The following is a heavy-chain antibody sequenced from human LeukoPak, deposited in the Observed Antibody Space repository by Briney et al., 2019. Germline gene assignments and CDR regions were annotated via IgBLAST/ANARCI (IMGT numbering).Heavy chain of an antibody. D-gene: IGHD4-23*01. J-gene: IGHJ2*01. CDR1: GFTFSSYS. CDR2: ISSSSSYI. CDR3: AREVNGGTDYWYFDL. Sequence: GGSLRLSCAASGFTFSSYSMNWVRQAPGKGLEWVSSISSSSSYIYSADSVKGRFTISRDNAKNSLYLQMNSLRAEDTAVYYCAREVNGGTDYWYFDLWGRGTLVTVSS. V-gene: IGHV3-21*01.